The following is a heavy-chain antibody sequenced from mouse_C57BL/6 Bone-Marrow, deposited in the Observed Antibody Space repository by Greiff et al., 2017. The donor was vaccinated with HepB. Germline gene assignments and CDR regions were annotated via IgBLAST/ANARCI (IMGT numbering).Heavy chain of an antibody. Sequence: QVQLQQPGTELVKPGASVKLSCKASGYTFTSYWMHWVKQRPGQGLEWIGNINPSNGGTNYNEKFKSKATLTVDKSSSTAYMQLSSLTSEDSAVYYCARGGPITTVVATDAMDYWGQGTSVTVSS. D-gene: IGHD1-1*01. J-gene: IGHJ4*01. CDR3: ARGGPITTVVATDAMDY. V-gene: IGHV1-53*01. CDR2: INPSNGGT. CDR1: GYTFTSYW.